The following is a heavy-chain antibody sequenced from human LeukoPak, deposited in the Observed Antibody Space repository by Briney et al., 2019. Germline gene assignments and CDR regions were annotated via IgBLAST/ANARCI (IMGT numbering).Heavy chain of an antibody. D-gene: IGHD6-13*01. CDR3: ARLVAAAKTDYFDS. Sequence: SETLSLTCTVSGFSITTITYYWAWIRQPPGKGLEWVGSIAYDGTTPYSPSLRGRVTISRDTSGNNFSLRLRSVTVADAAVYFCARLVAAAKTDYFDSWGQGTLVTVSS. J-gene: IGHJ4*02. CDR2: IAYDGTT. CDR1: GFSITTITYY. V-gene: IGHV4-39*02.